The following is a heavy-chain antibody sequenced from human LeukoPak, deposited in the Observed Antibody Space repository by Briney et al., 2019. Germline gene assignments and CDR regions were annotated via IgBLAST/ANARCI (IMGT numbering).Heavy chain of an antibody. J-gene: IGHJ3*02. V-gene: IGHV4-59*08. D-gene: IGHD3-9*01. Sequence: SETLSLTCTVSGGSISSYYWSWIRQPPGKGLEWIGYISYSGSTNYNPSLESRVTISIDTSKNQFSLKLRSVTAADTAIYYCARQGYDILTGYIDAFDIWGQGTMVPVSS. CDR2: ISYSGST. CDR1: GGSISSYY. CDR3: ARQGYDILTGYIDAFDI.